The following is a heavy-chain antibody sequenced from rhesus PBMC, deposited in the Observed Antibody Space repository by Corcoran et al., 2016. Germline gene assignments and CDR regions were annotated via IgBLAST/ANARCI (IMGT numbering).Heavy chain of an antibody. CDR3: ARGLERRYYYGLDS. D-gene: IGHD1-7*02. J-gene: IGHJ6*01. V-gene: IGHV1-198*02. CDR2: LIPLVGIT. CDR1: GFTFGSYA. Sequence: QVQLVQSGAEVKKPGASVKVSCKASGFTFGSYAISWVRQALGQGLEWMGMLIPLVGITNDAQKSQGRGTITADTSTSPADMELSSLRSEDTAVYYCARGLERRYYYGLDSWGQGVVVTVSS.